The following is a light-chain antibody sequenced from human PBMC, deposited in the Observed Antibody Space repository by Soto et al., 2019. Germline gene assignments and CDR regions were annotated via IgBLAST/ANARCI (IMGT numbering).Light chain of an antibody. V-gene: IGKV1-5*03. Sequence: DIQMTQSPSTLSASVGDRVTITCRASQIISSWLAWYQQKPGKAPKLLIYKASSLESGVPSRFSGSGSGTEFTLTIRSLQPDDFATYYCQQYNSQPWTFGQGTKVDIK. CDR3: QQYNSQPWT. J-gene: IGKJ1*01. CDR1: QIISSW. CDR2: KAS.